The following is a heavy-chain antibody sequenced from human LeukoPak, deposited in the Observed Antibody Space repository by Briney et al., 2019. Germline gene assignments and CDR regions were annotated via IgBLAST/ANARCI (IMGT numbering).Heavy chain of an antibody. CDR3: AKDQLASGSGSYSIPEYFQH. J-gene: IGHJ1*01. Sequence: PGGSLRLSCAASGFTFSNYGMHWVRQTPGKGLEWVAFIRYDGSNKYYADSVKGRFTIFRDNSKNTLYLQMNSLRAEDTAVYYCAKDQLASGSGSYSIPEYFQHWGQGTLVAVSS. V-gene: IGHV3-30*02. CDR2: IRYDGSNK. CDR1: GFTFSNYG. D-gene: IGHD3-10*01.